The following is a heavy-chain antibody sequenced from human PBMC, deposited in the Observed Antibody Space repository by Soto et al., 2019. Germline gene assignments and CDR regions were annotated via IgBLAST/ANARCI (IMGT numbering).Heavy chain of an antibody. CDR2: ISYDGSNK. D-gene: IGHD2-2*01. Sequence: GGSLRLSCAASGFTFSSYAMHWVRQAPGKGLEWVAVISYDGSNKYYADSVKGRFTISRDNSKNTLYLQMNSLRAEDTAVYYCARDHVVVVPAATRGLYYYYYGMDVWGQGTTVTVSS. CDR3: ARDHVVVVPAATRGLYYYYYGMDV. J-gene: IGHJ6*02. CDR1: GFTFSSYA. V-gene: IGHV3-30-3*01.